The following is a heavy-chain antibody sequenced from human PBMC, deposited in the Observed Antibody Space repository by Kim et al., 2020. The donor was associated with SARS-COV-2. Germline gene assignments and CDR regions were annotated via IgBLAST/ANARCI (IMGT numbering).Heavy chain of an antibody. CDR1: GYTFTSYA. Sequence: ASVKVSCKASGYTFTSYAMHWVRQAPGQRLEWMGWINAGNGNTKYSQKFQGRVTITRDTSASTAYMELSSLRSEDTAVYYCARDQYSSSWYGGDFDYCGQGTLVTVSS. V-gene: IGHV1-3*01. J-gene: IGHJ4*02. D-gene: IGHD6-13*01. CDR3: ARDQYSSSWYGGDFDY. CDR2: INAGNGNT.